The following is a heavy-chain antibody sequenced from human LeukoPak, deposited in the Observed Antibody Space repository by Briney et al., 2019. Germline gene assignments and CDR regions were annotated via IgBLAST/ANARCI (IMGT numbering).Heavy chain of an antibody. J-gene: IGHJ4*02. Sequence: SVKVSCKASGGTFSSYAISWVRQAPGQGLEWMGGIIPIFGTANYAQKSQGRVTITTDESTSTAYMELSSLRSEDTAVYYCATFGEVEWLGGQWPYFDYWGQGTLVTVSS. D-gene: IGHD6-19*01. CDR3: ATFGEVEWLGGQWPYFDY. CDR2: IIPIFGTA. CDR1: GGTFSSYA. V-gene: IGHV1-69*05.